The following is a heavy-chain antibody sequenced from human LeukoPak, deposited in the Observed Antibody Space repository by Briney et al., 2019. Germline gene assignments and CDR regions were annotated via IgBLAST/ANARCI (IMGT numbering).Heavy chain of an antibody. CDR2: INHSGST. Sequence: SKTLSLTCAVYGGSFSGYYWSWIRQPPGKGLEWIGEINHSGSTNYNPFLKSRVTISVDTSKNQFSLKLSSVTAADTAVYYCARRRGSGYYGYWGQGTLVTVSS. J-gene: IGHJ4*02. D-gene: IGHD3-3*01. CDR3: ARRRGSGYYGY. CDR1: GGSFSGYY. V-gene: IGHV4-34*01.